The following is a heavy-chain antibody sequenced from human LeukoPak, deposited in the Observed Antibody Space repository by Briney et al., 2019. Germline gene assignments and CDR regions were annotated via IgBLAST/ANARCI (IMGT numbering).Heavy chain of an antibody. D-gene: IGHD3-10*01. CDR1: GFTLSSYE. CDR3: ARVYGSEIDY. Sequence: GGSLRLSCTVSGFTLSSYEMSWIRQAPGKGLEWVSSIDYDGGSGHYADSVKGRFTISRDNSNNTLFLHLNSLRGEDTAVYYCARVYGSEIDYWGQGTLVTVSS. V-gene: IGHV3-23*01. J-gene: IGHJ4*02. CDR2: IDYDGGSG.